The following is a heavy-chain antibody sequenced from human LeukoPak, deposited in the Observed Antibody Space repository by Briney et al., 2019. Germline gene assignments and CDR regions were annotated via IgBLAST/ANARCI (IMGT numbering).Heavy chain of an antibody. J-gene: IGHJ4*02. CDR2: ISAYNGNT. CDR1: GYTFTSYG. CDR3: AKDLLNYYGSGSYYNPTPFDY. V-gene: IGHV1-18*01. D-gene: IGHD3-10*01. Sequence: GASVKVSCKASGYTFTSYGISWVRQAPGQGLEWMGWISAYNGNTNYAQKLQGRVTMTTDTSTSTAYMELRSLRSDDTAVYYCAKDLLNYYGSGSYYNPTPFDYWGQGTLVTVSS.